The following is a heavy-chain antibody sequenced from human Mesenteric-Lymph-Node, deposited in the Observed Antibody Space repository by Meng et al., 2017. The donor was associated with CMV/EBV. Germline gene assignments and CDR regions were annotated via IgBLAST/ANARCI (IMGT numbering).Heavy chain of an antibody. CDR2: IYPGNSDT. Sequence: CTGSGYSITNFWIGWGRQMPGEGLEWMGIIYPGNSDTRYSPSFQGQVTISADKSISTAYLQWSSLKASDTAMYYCARRYSGYDYWFDPWGQGTLVTVSS. CDR3: ARRYSGYDYWFDP. V-gene: IGHV5-51*01. CDR1: GYSITNFW. J-gene: IGHJ5*02. D-gene: IGHD5-12*01.